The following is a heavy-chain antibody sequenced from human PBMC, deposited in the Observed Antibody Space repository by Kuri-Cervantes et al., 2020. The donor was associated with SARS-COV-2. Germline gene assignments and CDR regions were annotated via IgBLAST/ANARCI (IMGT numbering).Heavy chain of an antibody. Sequence: ASVKVSCKASGNTFTNYYVHWVRQAPGQGLEWMGIINPSGGSTSYAQKFQGRVTMTRDTSTSTVYMGLSSLRSEDTAVYYCARKSLWFGDGFDPWGQGTLVTVSS. CDR1: GNTFTNYY. V-gene: IGHV1-46*01. CDR2: INPSGGST. J-gene: IGHJ5*02. CDR3: ARKSLWFGDGFDP. D-gene: IGHD3-10*01.